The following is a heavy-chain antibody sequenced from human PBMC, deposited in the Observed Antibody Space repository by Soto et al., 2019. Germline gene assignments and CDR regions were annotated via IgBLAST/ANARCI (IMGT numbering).Heavy chain of an antibody. CDR2: IIPIFGTA. CDR3: ARGQPIVFVADGMDV. CDR1: GGTFSSYA. V-gene: IGHV1-69*06. J-gene: IGHJ6*04. D-gene: IGHD2-21*01. Sequence: QVQLVQSGAEVKKPGSSVKVSCKASGGTFSSYAISWVRQAPGQGLEWMGGIIPIFGTANYAQKFQGRVRITADKSTCTAYLELSSLRSEDTAVYYCARGQPIVFVADGMDVWGKGTTVTVSS.